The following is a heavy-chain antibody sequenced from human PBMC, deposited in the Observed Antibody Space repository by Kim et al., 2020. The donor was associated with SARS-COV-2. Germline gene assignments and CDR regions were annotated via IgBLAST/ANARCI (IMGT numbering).Heavy chain of an antibody. D-gene: IGHD3-10*01. J-gene: IGHJ4*02. Sequence: RFTISRDNSKNTLYLQMNSLRAEDTAVYYCAKEGGSITMVRGDGNAFDYWGQGTLVTVSS. V-gene: IGHV3-23*01. CDR3: AKEGGSITMVRGDGNAFDY.